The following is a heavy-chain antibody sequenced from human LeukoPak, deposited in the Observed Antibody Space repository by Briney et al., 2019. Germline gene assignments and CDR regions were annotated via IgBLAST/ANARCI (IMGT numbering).Heavy chain of an antibody. V-gene: IGHV4-34*01. CDR3: ARGVSGYYYFWFDP. CDR1: GGSFSGYY. D-gene: IGHD3-22*01. Sequence: SETLSLTCAVYGGSFSGYYWSWIRQPPGKGLEWIGEINHSGSTNYNPSLKSRVTISVDTTKNQISLKLSSVTAADTAVYYCARGVSGYYYFWFDPWGQGTLVTVSS. CDR2: INHSGST. J-gene: IGHJ5*02.